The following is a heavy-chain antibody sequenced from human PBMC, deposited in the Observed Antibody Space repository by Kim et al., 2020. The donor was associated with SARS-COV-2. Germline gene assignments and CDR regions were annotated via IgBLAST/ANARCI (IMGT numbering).Heavy chain of an antibody. D-gene: IGHD6-13*01. CDR1: GGSFSDYY. V-gene: IGHV4-34*01. J-gene: IGHJ4*02. CDR2: INQSGTT. CDR3: ARTYSSSWPPDY. Sequence: SETLSLTCAVYGGSFSDYYWSWIRQPPGKGLEWIGEINQSGTTSYNPSLKSRVTMSVDTSRNQFSLRLSSVTAADTAVYYCARTYSSSWPPDYWGQGTLVTVSS.